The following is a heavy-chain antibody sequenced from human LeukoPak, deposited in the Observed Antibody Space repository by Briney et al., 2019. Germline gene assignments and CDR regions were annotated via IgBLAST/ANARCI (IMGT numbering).Heavy chain of an antibody. J-gene: IGHJ5*02. CDR1: GYTFINYG. CDR2: ISPYNGNT. CDR3: ARGNVDNRGYSYSCSGGSCYWFDP. Sequence: ASVKVSCKASGYTFINYGISWVRQAPGQGLEWMGWISPYNGNTYFAQKLQGRVSMTTDTSTSTANMELRSLRSDDTAVYYCARGNVDNRGYSYSCSGGSCYWFDPWGQGTLVTVSS. V-gene: IGHV1-18*01. D-gene: IGHD2-15*01.